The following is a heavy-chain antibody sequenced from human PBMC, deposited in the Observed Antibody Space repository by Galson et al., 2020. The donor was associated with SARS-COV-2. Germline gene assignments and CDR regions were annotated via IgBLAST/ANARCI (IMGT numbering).Heavy chain of an antibody. D-gene: IGHD3-10*01. V-gene: IGHV3-30-3*01. CDR2: ISYDGSNK. J-gene: IGHJ6*02. CDR1: GFTFSSYA. CDR3: ARALPMVRGVIAPYYYGMYV. Sequence: GGSLRLSCAASGFTFSSYAMHWVRQAPGKGLEWVAVISYDGSNKYYADSVKGRFTISRDNSKNTLYLQMNSLRAEDTAVYYCARALPMVRGVIAPYYYGMYVWGQGTTVTVSS.